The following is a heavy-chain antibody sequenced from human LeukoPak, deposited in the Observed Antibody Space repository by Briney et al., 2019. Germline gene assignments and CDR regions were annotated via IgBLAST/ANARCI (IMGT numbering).Heavy chain of an antibody. D-gene: IGHD3-10*01. CDR2: INHSGST. Sequence: PSETLSLTCAVYGGSFSGYYWSWIRQPPGKGLEWVWQINHSGSTNYNPSLKSRVTISVDTSKNQFSLKLSSVTAADTAVYYCARGSALLWFGEPYFQHWGQGTLVTVSS. J-gene: IGHJ1*01. CDR3: ARGSALLWFGEPYFQH. V-gene: IGHV4-34*01. CDR1: GGSFSGYY.